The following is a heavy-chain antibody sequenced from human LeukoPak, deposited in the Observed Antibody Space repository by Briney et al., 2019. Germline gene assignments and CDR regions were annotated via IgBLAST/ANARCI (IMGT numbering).Heavy chain of an antibody. J-gene: IGHJ6*02. CDR1: GGTFSSYA. V-gene: IGHV1-69*04. D-gene: IGHD3-9*01. Sequence: SVKVSCKASGGTFSSYAISWVRQAPGQGLEWMGRIIPILGIANYAQKFQGRVTITADKSTSTAYMELSSLRSEDTAVYYCARVRGQMVTNYDILTGYYIPPSTYYYYGMDVWGQGTTVTVSS. CDR3: ARVRGQMVTNYDILTGYYIPPSTYYYYGMDV. CDR2: IIPILGIA.